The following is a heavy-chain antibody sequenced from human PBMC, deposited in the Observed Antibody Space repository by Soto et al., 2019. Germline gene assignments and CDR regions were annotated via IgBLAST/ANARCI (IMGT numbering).Heavy chain of an antibody. D-gene: IGHD1-1*01. Sequence: QVQLVQSGAEVKKPGSSVKVSCKASGGTFSSYAISWVRQAPGQGLEWMGGIIPIFGTANYAQKFQGRVTTPADDSTTTAYMELSSLRSADTAVYYCASDPIERRVWNYDYYGMDVWGQGTTVTVSS. CDR1: GGTFSSYA. J-gene: IGHJ6*02. V-gene: IGHV1-69*12. CDR3: ASDPIERRVWNYDYYGMDV. CDR2: IIPIFGTA.